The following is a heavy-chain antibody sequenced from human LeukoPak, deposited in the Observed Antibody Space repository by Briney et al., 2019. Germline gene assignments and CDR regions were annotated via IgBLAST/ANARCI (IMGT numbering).Heavy chain of an antibody. CDR3: AKDYYDSSGYYPDY. D-gene: IGHD3-22*01. CDR1: GFTFSSYA. CDR2: ISYDGSNK. Sequence: AGGSLRLSCAASGFTFSSYAMHWVRQAPGKGLEWVAVISYDGSNKYYADSVKGRFTISRDNAQNSLYLQMNSLRAEDTAAYYCAKDYYDSSGYYPDYWAREPWSPSPQ. J-gene: IGHJ4*02. V-gene: IGHV3-30-3*01.